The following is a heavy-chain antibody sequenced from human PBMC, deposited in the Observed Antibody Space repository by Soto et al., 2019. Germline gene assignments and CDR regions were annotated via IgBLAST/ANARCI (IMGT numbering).Heavy chain of an antibody. V-gene: IGHV1-46*01. Sequence: ASVKVSCKASGYTFTSYYMHWVRQAPGQGLDWMVVIYPSGGIATYLLMFQGRVTMTRDTSTSIFYMELSCLKSDDTAVYYCARSSRGYIYGDFDYWG. D-gene: IGHD5-18*01. CDR3: ARSSRGYIYGDFDY. CDR2: IYPSGGIA. CDR1: GYTFTSYY. J-gene: IGHJ4*01.